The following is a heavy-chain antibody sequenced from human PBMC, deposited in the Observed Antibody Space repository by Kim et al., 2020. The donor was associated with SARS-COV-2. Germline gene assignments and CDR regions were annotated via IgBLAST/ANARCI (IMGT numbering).Heavy chain of an antibody. CDR3: ARVFGGIQLWLSYFDY. J-gene: IGHJ4*02. Sequence: SVKGRFTISRDNAKNSLYLQMNSLRAEDTAVYYCARVFGGIQLWLSYFDYWGQGTLVTVSS. D-gene: IGHD5-18*01. V-gene: IGHV3-11*05.